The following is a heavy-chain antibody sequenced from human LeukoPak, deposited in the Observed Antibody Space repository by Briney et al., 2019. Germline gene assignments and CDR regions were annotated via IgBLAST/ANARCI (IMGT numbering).Heavy chain of an antibody. J-gene: IGHJ4*02. D-gene: IGHD6-19*01. CDR3: ARDAPTAYSSGWYPIGDY. CDR2: ISYDGSNK. CDR1: GFTFSSYA. Sequence: PGGSLRLSCAASGFTFSSYAMHWVRQAPGKGLEWVAVISYDGSNKYYADSVKGRFTISRDNSKNTLYLQMNSLRAEDTAVYYCARDAPTAYSSGWYPIGDYWGQGTLVTVSS. V-gene: IGHV3-30-3*01.